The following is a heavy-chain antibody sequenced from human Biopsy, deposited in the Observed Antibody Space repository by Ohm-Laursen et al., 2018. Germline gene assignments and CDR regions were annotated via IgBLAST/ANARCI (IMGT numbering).Heavy chain of an antibody. CDR1: GVTLSGYS. CDR3: VRGRSMDV. J-gene: IGHJ6*02. Sequence: SLRLSCAASGVTLSGYSMNWVRQAPGKGLEWVATMSYDGTQKYYGDSVKGRFTISRDNSKNTLYLQMNSLRAEDTAVYYCVRGRSMDVWGQGTTVTVSS. V-gene: IGHV3-30*03. CDR2: MSYDGTQK.